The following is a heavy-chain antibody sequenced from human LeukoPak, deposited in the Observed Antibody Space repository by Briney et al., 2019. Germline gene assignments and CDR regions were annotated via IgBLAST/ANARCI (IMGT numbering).Heavy chain of an antibody. J-gene: IGHJ1*01. D-gene: IGHD2-15*01. CDR3: AKCLLYKVVAATPSYFQH. Sequence: PGGSLRLSCAASGFTFSTAWMSWVRQAPGKGLEWVSGISGSGGTTDYADSMKGRFTISRDNSKNTLYLQMNSLRAEDTAVYYCAKCLLYKVVAATPSYFQHWGQGTLVTVSS. CDR1: GFTFSTAW. CDR2: ISGSGGTT. V-gene: IGHV3-23*01.